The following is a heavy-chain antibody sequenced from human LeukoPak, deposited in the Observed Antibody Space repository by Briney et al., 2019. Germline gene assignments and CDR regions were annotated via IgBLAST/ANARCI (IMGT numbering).Heavy chain of an antibody. CDR3: ARDNILTGYYGIDY. V-gene: IGHV1-2*02. J-gene: IGHJ4*02. Sequence: ASVKVSCKASGYTFTRYYMHWVRQAPGHGLEWMGWINPNSGGTNYAQNFQGRVTMTRDTAISTAYMELSRLRSDDTAVYYCARDNILTGYYGIDYWGQGTLVTVSS. CDR1: GYTFTRYY. CDR2: INPNSGGT. D-gene: IGHD3-9*01.